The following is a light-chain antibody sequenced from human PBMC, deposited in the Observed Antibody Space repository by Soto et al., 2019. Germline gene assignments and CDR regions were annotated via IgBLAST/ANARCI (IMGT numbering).Light chain of an antibody. CDR3: QQFSSYPLT. Sequence: EFVLTQSPGTLSLAPGERVTLSFRASQTVRNNYLAWYQQKPGQAPRLLIYDASSRATGIPDRFSGGGSGTDFTLTISSLEPEDFAVYYCQQFSSYPLTFGGGTTGDIK. CDR1: QTVRNNY. V-gene: IGKV3-20*01. CDR2: DAS. J-gene: IGKJ4*01.